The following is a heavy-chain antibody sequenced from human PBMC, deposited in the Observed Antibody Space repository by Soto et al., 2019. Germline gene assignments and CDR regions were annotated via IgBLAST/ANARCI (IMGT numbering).Heavy chain of an antibody. Sequence: PGGSLRLSCAASGFTFSSYAMSWVRQAPGKGLEWVSAISGSGGSTYYADSVKGRFTISRDNSKNTLYLQMNSLRAEDTAVYYCAKDPDDYYDILTGYFDYWGQGTLVTVS. CDR2: ISGSGGST. CDR3: AKDPDDYYDILTGYFDY. V-gene: IGHV3-23*01. CDR1: GFTFSSYA. D-gene: IGHD3-9*01. J-gene: IGHJ4*02.